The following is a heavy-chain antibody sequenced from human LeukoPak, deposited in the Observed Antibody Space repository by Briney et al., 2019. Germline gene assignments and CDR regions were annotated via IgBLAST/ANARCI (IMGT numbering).Heavy chain of an antibody. V-gene: IGHV3-48*04. CDR1: GFTFSTYN. D-gene: IGHD6-6*01. CDR2: ISSSGNTI. J-gene: IGHJ3*02. CDR3: ARGPSIAARYDAFDI. Sequence: PGGSLRPSCVASGFTFSTYNMNWVRQAPGKGLEWVSYISSSGNTISYADSVKGRFTISRDNAKNSLYLQVISLRAEDTAVYYCARGPSIAARYDAFDIWGQGTMVTVSS.